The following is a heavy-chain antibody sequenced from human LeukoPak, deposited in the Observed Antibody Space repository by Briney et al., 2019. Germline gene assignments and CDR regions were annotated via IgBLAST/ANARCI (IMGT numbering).Heavy chain of an antibody. J-gene: IGHJ4*02. D-gene: IGHD5-12*01. CDR2: INPSGGST. CDR1: GYTFTSYY. Sequence: GASVKVSFKASGYTFTSYYMHWVRQAPGQGLEWMGIINPSGGSTSYAQKLQGRVTMTRDTSTSTVYMELSSLRSEDTAVYYCARSATRGPFDYWGQGTLLSVSS. V-gene: IGHV1-46*01. CDR3: ARSATRGPFDY.